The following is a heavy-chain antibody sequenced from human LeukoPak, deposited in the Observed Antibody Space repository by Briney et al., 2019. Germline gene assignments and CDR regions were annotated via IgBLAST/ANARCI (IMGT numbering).Heavy chain of an antibody. D-gene: IGHD7-27*01. Sequence: GGSLRLSCAASGFTFSSYAMSWVRQAPGKGLEWVSAISGSGGSTYYADSAKRRFTIPRDNSKNTLYLEMNSLRAEDTAVYYCAKDLLTGFDYWGQGTLVTVSS. J-gene: IGHJ4*02. CDR3: AKDLLTGFDY. CDR1: GFTFSSYA. CDR2: ISGSGGST. V-gene: IGHV3-23*01.